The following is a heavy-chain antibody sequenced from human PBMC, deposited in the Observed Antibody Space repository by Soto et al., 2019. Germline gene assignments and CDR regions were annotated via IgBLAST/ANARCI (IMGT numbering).Heavy chain of an antibody. Sequence: VHLVESGGGVVQPGRSLRLSCAASGFTFSSHGMHWIRQAPGKGLEWVAVIPYDGSHQYYADSVKGRFSISRDNSKNTVYLQMNSLRAEDTAVYYCAKLRVLEWEVQESDYWGQGTLVSVSS. CDR3: AKLRVLEWEVQESDY. D-gene: IGHD3-3*01. V-gene: IGHV3-30*18. J-gene: IGHJ4*02. CDR2: IPYDGSHQ. CDR1: GFTFSSHG.